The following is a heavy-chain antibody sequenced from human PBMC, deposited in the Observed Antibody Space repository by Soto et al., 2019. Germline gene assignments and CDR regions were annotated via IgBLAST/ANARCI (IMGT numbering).Heavy chain of an antibody. J-gene: IGHJ6*03. V-gene: IGHV4-31*03. CDR1: GGSISSGGYY. CDR2: IYYSGST. Sequence: SETLSLTCTVSGGSISSGGYYWSWIRQHPGKGLEWIGYIYYSGSTYYNPSLKSRVTISVDTSKNQFSLKLSSVTAADTAVYYCASYIREAYYYYYMDVWGKGTTVTVSS. CDR3: ASYIREAYYYYYMDV.